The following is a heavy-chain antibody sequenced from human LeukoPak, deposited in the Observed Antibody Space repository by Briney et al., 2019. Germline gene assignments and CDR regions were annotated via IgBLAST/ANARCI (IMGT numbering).Heavy chain of an antibody. CDR3: ARVSVGIAAAGDMRFDP. D-gene: IGHD6-13*01. V-gene: IGHV1-2*02. CDR2: INPNSGGT. Sequence: GASVKVSCKASGYTFTGYYMHWVRQAPGQGLEWMGWINPNSGGTNYAQKFQGRVTMTRDMSISTAYMELSRLRSDDTAVYYCARVSVGIAAAGDMRFDPWGQGTLVTVSS. J-gene: IGHJ5*02. CDR1: GYTFTGYY.